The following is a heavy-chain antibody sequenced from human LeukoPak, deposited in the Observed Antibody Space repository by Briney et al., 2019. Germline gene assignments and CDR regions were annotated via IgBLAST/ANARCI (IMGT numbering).Heavy chain of an antibody. J-gene: IGHJ5*02. CDR2: ISSSSSYI. D-gene: IGHD3-22*01. CDR1: DFSFSSYN. CDR3: ARVHYYDSSGYYA. V-gene: IGHV3-21*01. Sequence: GGSLRLSCAASDFSFSSYNMNWARQAPGKGLEWVSSISSSSSYIYYADSVKGRFTISRDNAKNSLYLQMNSLRADDTAVYYCARVHYYDSSGYYAWGQGTLVTVSS.